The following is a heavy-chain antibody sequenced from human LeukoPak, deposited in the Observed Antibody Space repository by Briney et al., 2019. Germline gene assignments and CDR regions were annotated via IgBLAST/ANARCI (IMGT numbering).Heavy chain of an antibody. D-gene: IGHD3-16*01. CDR2: INPNSGST. Sequence: ASVKVSCKTSGYSFSDYYIHWVRQAPGQGLEWMGWINPNSGSTSFAQKFQGRVTMTRDPSITTVYMELSWLTSDDTAIYYCATADRLDGGPYLIGPWGQGTLVTVSS. V-gene: IGHV1-2*02. J-gene: IGHJ5*02. CDR1: GYSFSDYY. CDR3: ATADRLDGGPYLIGP.